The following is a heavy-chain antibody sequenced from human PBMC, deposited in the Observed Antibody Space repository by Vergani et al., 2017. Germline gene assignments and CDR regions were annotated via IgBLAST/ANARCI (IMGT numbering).Heavy chain of an antibody. CDR3: ATGFSDFDY. CDR1: DGSIRSSSSY. J-gene: IGHJ4*02. D-gene: IGHD3-3*01. Sequence: QLRLQESGPGLLKPSETLSLTCSVTDGSIRSSSSYWAWLRQPPGKGLEWNGSIYHQSGTPHYPPSLSGRVIIGVDKTKNQFALTLNSMATTDTAVYYCATGFSDFDYWGQGILVTVSS. CDR2: IYHQSGTP. V-gene: IGHV4-39*01.